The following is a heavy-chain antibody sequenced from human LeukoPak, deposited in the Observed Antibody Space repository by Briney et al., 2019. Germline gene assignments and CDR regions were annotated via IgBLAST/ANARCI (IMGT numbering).Heavy chain of an antibody. D-gene: IGHD5-24*01. J-gene: IGHJ4*02. CDR3: ACYKIVERNYDF. V-gene: IGHV4-59*01. CDR1: GASINGYY. Sequence: SETLSLTCTVSGASINGYYWSWIRQPPGKGLEWIGNVHYSLSSNYSPSLESRVTISMDTSQRQFSLKLTSVTAADTAVYYCACYKIVERNYDFWGQGMLVTVSS. CDR2: VHYSLSS.